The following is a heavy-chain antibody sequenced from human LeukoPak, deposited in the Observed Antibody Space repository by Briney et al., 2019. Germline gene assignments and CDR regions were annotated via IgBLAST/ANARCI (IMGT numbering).Heavy chain of an antibody. CDR1: GFTFSSYG. CDR2: IRYDGSNK. Sequence: PGGSLRLSCAASGFTFSSYGMHWVRQAPGKGLEWVAFIRYDGSNKYYADSVKGRFTISRDNSKNTLYLQMNSLRAEDTAVYYCARVPHYYGSGSYRDYYYYYGMDVWGQGTTVTVSS. D-gene: IGHD3-10*01. V-gene: IGHV3-30*02. CDR3: ARVPHYYGSGSYRDYYYYYGMDV. J-gene: IGHJ6*02.